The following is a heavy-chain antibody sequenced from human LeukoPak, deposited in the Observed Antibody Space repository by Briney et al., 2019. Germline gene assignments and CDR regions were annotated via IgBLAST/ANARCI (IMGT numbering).Heavy chain of an antibody. CDR2: IIPIFGTA. CDR1: GGTFSSYA. D-gene: IGHD3-3*01. Sequence: ASVKVSCKASGGTFSSYAISWVRQAPGQGLEWMGRIIPIFGTANYAQKFQGRVTITTDESTSTAYMELSSLRSEDTAVYYCARAPRGRSWSGYYTYYYYYVDVWGKGTTVTVSS. V-gene: IGHV1-69*05. CDR3: ARAPRGRSWSGYYTYYYYYVDV. J-gene: IGHJ6*03.